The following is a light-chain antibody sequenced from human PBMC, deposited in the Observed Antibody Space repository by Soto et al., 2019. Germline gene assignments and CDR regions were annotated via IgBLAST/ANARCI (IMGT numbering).Light chain of an antibody. CDR3: QQYLNWPWT. J-gene: IGKJ1*01. V-gene: IGKV3-15*01. Sequence: EIVMTQSPPTLSVSPGEGVTLSCKASQSIINYLAWYQHKPGQAPRLLINGASIRATGFPARLSGSGSWEDFTLTISSVQSEDFAVSYCQQYLNWPWTFGQGTKVEIK. CDR1: QSIINY. CDR2: GAS.